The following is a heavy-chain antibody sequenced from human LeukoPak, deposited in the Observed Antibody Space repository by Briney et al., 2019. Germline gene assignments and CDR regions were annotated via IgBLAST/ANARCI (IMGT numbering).Heavy chain of an antibody. V-gene: IGHV4-39*07. Sequence: SETLSLTCTVSGGSISSSSYYWGWIRQPPGKGLEWIGEINHSGSTNYNPSLKSRVTISVDTSKNQFSLKLSSVTAADTAVYYCARRLGRKFGERFYYYHYMDVWGKGTTVTISS. J-gene: IGHJ6*03. CDR1: GGSISSSSYY. CDR3: ARRLGRKFGERFYYYHYMDV. D-gene: IGHD3-10*01. CDR2: INHSGST.